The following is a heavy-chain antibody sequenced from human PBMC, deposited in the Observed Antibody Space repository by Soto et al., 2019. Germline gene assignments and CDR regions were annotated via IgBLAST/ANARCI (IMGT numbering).Heavy chain of an antibody. J-gene: IGHJ4*02. D-gene: IGHD5-18*01. Sequence: QVQLVQSGAEVKEPGASVKVSCKASGYTFTSNYMQWVRQAPGQGLEWMGVINPSDGGTTYTQKFQGRITMTRDTSTSTFYMQLYSLRSEDTAVYYCARRERGYSYYWGQGTLVTVSS. V-gene: IGHV1-46*01. CDR3: ARRERGYSYY. CDR2: INPSDGGT. CDR1: GYTFTSNY.